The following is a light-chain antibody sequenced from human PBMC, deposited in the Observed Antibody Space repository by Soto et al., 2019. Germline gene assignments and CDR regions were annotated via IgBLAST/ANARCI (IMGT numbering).Light chain of an antibody. J-gene: IGKJ5*01. CDR1: QTISNF. CDR2: AAS. Sequence: DVQMTQSPSSLSASIEDRVPITFLVSQTISNFFYWYQHKPGKSPKLLIYAASSLDGGVPSRFSGSGSGTHFSLTISSLQPEDSATYFCQQYDHLPITFGQGTRLEIK. CDR3: QQYDHLPIT. V-gene: IGKV1-33*01.